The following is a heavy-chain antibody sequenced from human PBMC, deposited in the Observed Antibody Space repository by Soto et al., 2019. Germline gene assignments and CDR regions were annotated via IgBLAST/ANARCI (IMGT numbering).Heavy chain of an antibody. CDR2: ISSSGSYI. J-gene: IGHJ4*02. CDR3: ARGGYSYGLDY. D-gene: IGHD5-18*01. Sequence: EVQLVESGGGLVKPGGSLRLSCAASGFTFSTYTMNWVRQAQGKGLEWVSSISSSGSYIYHADSVQGRFTISRDNAKSSLYLQMNSLRAEDTAVYYCARGGYSYGLDYWGQGTLVTVSS. CDR1: GFTFSTYT. V-gene: IGHV3-21*01.